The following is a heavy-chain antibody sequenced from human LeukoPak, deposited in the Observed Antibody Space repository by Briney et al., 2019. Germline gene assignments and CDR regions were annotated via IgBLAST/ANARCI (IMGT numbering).Heavy chain of an antibody. CDR2: INHIGIT. CDR1: GFTVSNNY. CDR3: AGAPETGH. J-gene: IGHJ4*02. V-gene: IGHV3-66*01. Sequence: GGSLRLSCAASGFTVSNNYMTWVRQAPGKGLESVSVINHIGITFRADSVKGRFTISRDNTKNTLYLQMSGLRAEDTGLYYCAGAPETGHWGQGTLVTVSS.